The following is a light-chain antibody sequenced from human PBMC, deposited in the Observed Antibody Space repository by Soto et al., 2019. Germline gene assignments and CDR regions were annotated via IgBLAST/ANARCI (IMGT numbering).Light chain of an antibody. V-gene: IGKV1D-8*01. Sequence: VIWMTQSPSLLSASTGDRVTISCRMSQGIRSYLAWYQQKPGKAPELLIYAASTLQSGVPSRFSGSGSGTDFTLTISCLQSEDFATYYCQQYYSFPTFGQGTKVEIK. CDR2: AAS. CDR3: QQYYSFPT. CDR1: QGIRSY. J-gene: IGKJ1*01.